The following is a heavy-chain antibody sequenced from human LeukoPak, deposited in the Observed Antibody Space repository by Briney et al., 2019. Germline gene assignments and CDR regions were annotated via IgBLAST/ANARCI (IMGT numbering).Heavy chain of an antibody. Sequence: PGGSLRLSCAASGFTFSSYSMNWVRQAPGRGLEWVSYISSSSSTIYYADSVKGRFTISRDNAKNSVYLQMNSLRDEDTAVYYCWRTDGMDVWGQGTTVTVSS. CDR1: GFTFSSYS. J-gene: IGHJ6*02. V-gene: IGHV3-48*02. CDR3: WRTDGMDV. CDR2: ISSSSSTI.